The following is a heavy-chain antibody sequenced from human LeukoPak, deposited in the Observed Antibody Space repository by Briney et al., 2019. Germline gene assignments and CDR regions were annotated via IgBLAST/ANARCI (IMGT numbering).Heavy chain of an antibody. V-gene: IGHV3-30*02. CDR1: GFTFSSYG. J-gene: IGHJ5*02. D-gene: IGHD3-22*01. Sequence: GGSLRLSCAASGFTFSSYGMHWVRQAPGKGLEWVAFIRYDGSNKYYADSVKGRFTISRDNSKNTLYLQMNSLRAEDTAVYYCANPQFDSSGYCYWFDPWGQGTLVTVSS. CDR3: ANPQFDSSGYCYWFDP. CDR2: IRYDGSNK.